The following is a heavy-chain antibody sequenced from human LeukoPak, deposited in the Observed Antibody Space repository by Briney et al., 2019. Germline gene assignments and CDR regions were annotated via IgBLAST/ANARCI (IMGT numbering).Heavy chain of an antibody. CDR2: SYTGGGT. V-gene: IGHV3-53*01. CDR1: GFSVSGSY. Sequence: PGGSLRLSCAASGFSVSGSYMTWVRQTPGKWLEWLSVSYTGGGTDYADSVKGRFTISRDDSRNALYLEMNSLRVDDTAVYYCARDVRYFDGSGYPHDAFDVWGQGTMVTVSS. J-gene: IGHJ3*01. D-gene: IGHD3-22*01. CDR3: ARDVRYFDGSGYPHDAFDV.